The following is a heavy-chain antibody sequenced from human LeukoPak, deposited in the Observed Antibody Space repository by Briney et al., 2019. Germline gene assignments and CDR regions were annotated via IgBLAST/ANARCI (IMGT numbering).Heavy chain of an antibody. CDR2: ISYDGSNK. Sequence: SLRLSCAASGFTFSSYAMHWVRQAPGKGLEWVAVISYDGSNKYYADSVKGRFTISRDNSKNTLYLQMNSLRAEDTAVYYCANSPPITMIVVVSREKAFDIWGQGTMVTVPS. CDR3: ANSPPITMIVVVSREKAFDI. D-gene: IGHD3-22*01. V-gene: IGHV3-30-3*01. CDR1: GFTFSSYA. J-gene: IGHJ3*02.